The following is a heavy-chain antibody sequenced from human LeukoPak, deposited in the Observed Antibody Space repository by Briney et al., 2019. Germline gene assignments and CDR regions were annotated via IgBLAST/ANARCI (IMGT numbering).Heavy chain of an antibody. J-gene: IGHJ5*02. V-gene: IGHV1-8*01. D-gene: IGHD2-15*01. Sequence: ASVKVSCKASGYTFSSYDINWVRQATGQGLEWMGWMNPNSGNTGYAQKFQGRFTMTRNTSISTAYMELSSLRSGDTAVYYCARMSRGDCRGRNCPNWFDPWGQGTLVTVSS. CDR1: GYTFSSYD. CDR2: MNPNSGNT. CDR3: ARMSRGDCRGRNCPNWFDP.